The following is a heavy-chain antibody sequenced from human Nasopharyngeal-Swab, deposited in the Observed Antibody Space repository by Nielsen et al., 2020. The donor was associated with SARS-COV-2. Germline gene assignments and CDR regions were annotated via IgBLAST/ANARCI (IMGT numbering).Heavy chain of an antibody. Sequence: GESLKISCAASGFTFSDYYMSWVRQAPGKGLEWVSYISSSGSTIYYADSVKGRFTISRDNAKNSLYLQMNSLRAEDTAVYYCARDQSGSYNFDYWGQGTLVTVSS. CDR3: ARDQSGSYNFDY. CDR2: ISSSGSTI. D-gene: IGHD1-26*01. J-gene: IGHJ4*02. CDR1: GFTFSDYY. V-gene: IGHV3-11*01.